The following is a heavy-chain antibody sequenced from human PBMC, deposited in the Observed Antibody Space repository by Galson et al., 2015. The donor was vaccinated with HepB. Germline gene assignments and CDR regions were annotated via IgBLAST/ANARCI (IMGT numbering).Heavy chain of an antibody. CDR3: ARESALTMVRGVIRSLDY. J-gene: IGHJ4*02. CDR1: GYTFTSYA. D-gene: IGHD3-10*01. CDR2: INAGNGNT. V-gene: IGHV1-3*01. Sequence: SVKVSCKASGYTFTSYAMHWVRQAPGQRLEWMGWINAGNGNTKYSRKFQGRVTITRDTSASTAYMELSSLRSEDTAVYYCARESALTMVRGVIRSLDYWGQGTLVTVSS.